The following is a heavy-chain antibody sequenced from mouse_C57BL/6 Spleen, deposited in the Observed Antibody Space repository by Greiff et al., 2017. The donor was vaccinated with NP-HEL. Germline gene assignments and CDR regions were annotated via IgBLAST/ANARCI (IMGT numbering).Heavy chain of an antibody. J-gene: IGHJ2*01. V-gene: IGHV14-2*01. Sequence: VQLQQSGAELVKPGASVKLSCKASGFTFKGYYMHWVKQRPEQGLEWIGRIDPEDGETNYAAKFKGKATLTADTSSNTAYRQLSSLTSEDTAVYCCTTVVATLDFDDWGQGTTVTVSS. CDR2: IDPEDGET. CDR3: TTVVATLDFDD. CDR1: GFTFKGYY. D-gene: IGHD1-1*01.